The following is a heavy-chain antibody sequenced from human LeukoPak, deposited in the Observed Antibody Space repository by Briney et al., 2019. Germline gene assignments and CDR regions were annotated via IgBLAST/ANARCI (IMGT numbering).Heavy chain of an antibody. CDR1: GYSISSGYY. CDR2: IYHSGST. D-gene: IGHD1-1*01. J-gene: IGHJ4*02. CDR3: ARDRYNWNEGIDC. V-gene: IGHV4-38-2*02. Sequence: PSETLSLTCTVSGYSISSGYYWGWIRQPPGKGLEWIGSIYHSGSTYYNPSLKSRVTISVDTSKNQFSLKLSSVTAADTAVYYCARDRYNWNEGIDCWGQGTLVTVSS.